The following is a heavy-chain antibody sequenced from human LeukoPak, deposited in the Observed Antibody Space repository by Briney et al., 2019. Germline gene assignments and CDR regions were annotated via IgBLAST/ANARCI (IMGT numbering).Heavy chain of an antibody. J-gene: IGHJ4*02. CDR1: GGSISSSSYY. D-gene: IGHD3-9*01. V-gene: IGHV4-39*01. CDR2: IYYSGST. CDR3: ASVLRYFDWLLRTYFDY. Sequence: PSETLSVTCTVSGGSISSSSYYWGWIRQPPGKGLEWIGSIYYSGSTYYNPSLKSRVTISVDTSKNQFSLKLSSVTAADTAVYYCASVLRYFDWLLRTYFDYWGQGTLVTVSS.